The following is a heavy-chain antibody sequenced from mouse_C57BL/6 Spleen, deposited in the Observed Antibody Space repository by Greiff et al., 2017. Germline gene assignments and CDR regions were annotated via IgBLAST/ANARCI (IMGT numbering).Heavy chain of an antibody. Sequence: EVHLVESGGGLVKPGGSLKLSCAASGFTFSDYGMHWVRQAPEKGLEWVAYISSGSSTIYYADTVKGRFTISRDNAKNTLFLQMTSLRSEDTAMYYCARSNYGNYYAMDYWGQGTSVTVSS. CDR1: GFTFSDYG. J-gene: IGHJ4*01. CDR2: ISSGSSTI. D-gene: IGHD1-1*01. CDR3: ARSNYGNYYAMDY. V-gene: IGHV5-17*01.